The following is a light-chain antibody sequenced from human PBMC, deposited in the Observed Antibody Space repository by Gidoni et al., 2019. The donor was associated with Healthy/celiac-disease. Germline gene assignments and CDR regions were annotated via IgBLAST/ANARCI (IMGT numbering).Light chain of an antibody. V-gene: IGKV4-1*01. CDR3: QQYYSTPLT. Sequence: IVMTQSPDYLAVSLGERATINCKASQSVLYSSNNKNYLAWYQQKPGQPPKLLIDWASTRESGVPDRFSGSGSGTDFTLTISSLQAEDVAVYYCQQYYSTPLTFGGGTKVEIK. CDR2: WAS. J-gene: IGKJ4*01. CDR1: QSVLYSSNNKNY.